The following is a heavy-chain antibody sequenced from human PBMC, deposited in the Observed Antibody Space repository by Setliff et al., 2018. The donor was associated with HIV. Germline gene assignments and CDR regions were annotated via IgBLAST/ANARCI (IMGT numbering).Heavy chain of an antibody. J-gene: IGHJ6*02. CDR1: GFTFSSYG. CDR2: IWYDGSNK. D-gene: IGHD3-3*01. Sequence: GGSLRLSCAASGFTFSSYGMHWVRQAPSKGLEWVAVIWYDGSNKYYADSVKCRFTLSRDNSKNTLYLQMSSLRAEDTAVYYCAKDLGVSNYNFLSNYYGLDVWGQGTTVTVSS. CDR3: AKDLGVSNYNFLSNYYGLDV. V-gene: IGHV3-33*03.